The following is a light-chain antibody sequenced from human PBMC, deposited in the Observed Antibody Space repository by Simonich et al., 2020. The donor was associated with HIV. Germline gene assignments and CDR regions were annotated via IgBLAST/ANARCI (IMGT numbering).Light chain of an antibody. V-gene: IGKV1-33*01. Sequence: DIQMTQSPSSLSLSVGDRVTITCPASQDISNYLNWYQQKPGKAPKPLIYDASNLETGVPSRFSGSGSGTDFTFTISSLQPEDIATYFCQQYHNVPLTFAGGTKVEIK. CDR2: DAS. J-gene: IGKJ4*01. CDR1: QDISNY. CDR3: QQYHNVPLT.